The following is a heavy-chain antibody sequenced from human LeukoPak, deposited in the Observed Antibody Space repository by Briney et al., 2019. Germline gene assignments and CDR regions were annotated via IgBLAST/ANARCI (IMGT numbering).Heavy chain of an antibody. Sequence: SETLSLTCIVSGGSISNYYWSWFRQPPGKGLEWIGYIYQSGATSYNPSLRSRVTISIDMSKNQISLKLGSVTAADTAVYYCAKDGYTRGYDSSGYYPNSGTKQGLDYWGQGTLVTVSS. CDR2: IYQSGAT. D-gene: IGHD3-22*01. CDR1: GGSISNYY. CDR3: AKDGYTRGYDSSGYYPNSGTKQGLDY. V-gene: IGHV4-59*12. J-gene: IGHJ4*02.